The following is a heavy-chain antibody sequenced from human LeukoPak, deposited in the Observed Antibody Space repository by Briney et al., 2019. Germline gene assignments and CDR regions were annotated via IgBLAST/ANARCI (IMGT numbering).Heavy chain of an antibody. Sequence: SVKVSCKASGGTFSSYAISWVRQAPGQGLEWMGGIIPIFGTANYAQKFQGRVTITTDESTSTAYMELSSLRSEDTAVYYCARGAELRILEWLPTDAFDIWGQGTMVTVSS. CDR1: GGTFSSYA. V-gene: IGHV1-69*05. J-gene: IGHJ3*02. CDR3: ARGAELRILEWLPTDAFDI. CDR2: IIPIFGTA. D-gene: IGHD3-3*01.